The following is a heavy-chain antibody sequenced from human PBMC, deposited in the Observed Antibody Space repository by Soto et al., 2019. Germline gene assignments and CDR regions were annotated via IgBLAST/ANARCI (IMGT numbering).Heavy chain of an antibody. CDR2: MNPNSGNT. CDR1: GYTFTSYD. J-gene: IGHJ6*02. Sequence: GASVKVSFKASGYTFTSYDINWVRQATGQGLEWMGWMNPNSGNTGYAQKFQGRVTMTRNTSISTAYMELSSLRSEDTAVYYCATVVPAARYDHYYYYYGMDVWGQGTTVTVSS. CDR3: ATVVPAARYDHYYYYYGMDV. D-gene: IGHD2-2*01. V-gene: IGHV1-8*01.